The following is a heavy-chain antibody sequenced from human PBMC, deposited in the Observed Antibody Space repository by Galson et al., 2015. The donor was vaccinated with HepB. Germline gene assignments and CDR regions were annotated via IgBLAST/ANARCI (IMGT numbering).Heavy chain of an antibody. V-gene: IGHV3-9*01. J-gene: IGHJ4*02. CDR2: ISWNSGGI. D-gene: IGHD3/OR15-3a*01. CDR3: AKDMRGRSDWFLFPLDY. CDR1: GFTFDDYA. Sequence: SLRLSCAASGFTFDDYAMHWVRQAPGKGLEWVSGISWNSGGIGYADSVKGRFTISRDNAKNSLYLQMNSLSAEDTAFYYCAKDMRGRSDWFLFPLDYWGKGTLVTVSS.